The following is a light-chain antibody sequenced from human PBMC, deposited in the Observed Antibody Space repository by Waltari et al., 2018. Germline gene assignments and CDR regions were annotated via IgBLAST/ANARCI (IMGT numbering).Light chain of an antibody. J-gene: IGKJ4*01. CDR2: DAF. Sequence: ESVLTQSPATLSLSPGETATISCRASRSVSANFLAWYQQKPGQAPRLLIHDAFRRATGGPDRFSGSGSETDFTLNINRLEPDDFAVYFCQQYGSSVSFGGGTKLEIK. CDR3: QQYGSSVS. CDR1: RSVSANF. V-gene: IGKV3-20*01.